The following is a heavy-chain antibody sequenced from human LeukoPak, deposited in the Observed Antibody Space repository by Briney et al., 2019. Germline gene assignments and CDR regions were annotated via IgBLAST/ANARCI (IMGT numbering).Heavy chain of an antibody. CDR3: ARDEVSGGWYNH. D-gene: IGHD6-19*01. V-gene: IGHV1-18*04. CDR1: GYTFTSRG. CDR2: INADSGNT. J-gene: IGHJ4*02. Sequence: ASVKVSCKASGYTFTSRGFSWVRQAPGQGLEWVGWINADSGNTNYAQKFQGRVTLTTDTSTNTAYMELRSLRSDDTAVYYCARDEVSGGWYNHWGQGTLVTVSS.